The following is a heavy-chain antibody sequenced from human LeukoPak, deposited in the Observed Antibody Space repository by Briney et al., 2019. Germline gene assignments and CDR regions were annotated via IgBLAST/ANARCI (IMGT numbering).Heavy chain of an antibody. CDR3: AKTMGAIDHDY. CDR2: ISSSGGST. J-gene: IGHJ4*02. CDR1: GFTFSNAW. D-gene: IGHD1-26*01. V-gene: IGHV3-23*01. Sequence: GGSLRLSCAASGFTFSNAWMSWVRQAPGKGLEWVSTISSSGGSTYYADSVKGRFTNSRDNSKNTLYLQMNSLRAEDTAVYYCAKTMGAIDHDYWGQGTLVTVSS.